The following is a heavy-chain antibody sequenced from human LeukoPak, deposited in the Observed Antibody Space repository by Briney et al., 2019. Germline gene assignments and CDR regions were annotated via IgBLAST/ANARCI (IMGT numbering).Heavy chain of an antibody. CDR2: IIPIFGTA. D-gene: IGHD2-8*01. CDR1: GGTFSSYA. V-gene: IGHV1-69*05. Sequence: SVKVSCKASGGTFSSYAIRGVRQPPGQGLEWMGGIIPIFGTANYAQKFQGRVTITTDESTSTAYMELSSLRSEDTAVYYCARKAGVYNGFDLWGQGTLVTVSS. CDR3: ARKAGVYNGFDL. J-gene: IGHJ5*02.